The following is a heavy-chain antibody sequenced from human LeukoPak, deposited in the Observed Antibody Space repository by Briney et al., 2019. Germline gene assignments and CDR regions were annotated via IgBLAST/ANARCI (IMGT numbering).Heavy chain of an antibody. CDR1: GFTFSSYA. J-gene: IGHJ5*02. Sequence: PGGSLRLSCAASGFTFSSYAMSWIRQAPGKGLEWVSYISSSGSITYYADSVKGRFTISRDNAKNSLYLQMNSLRAEDTALYYCVCGSGSYWFDPWGQGTLVTVSS. CDR2: ISSSGSIT. V-gene: IGHV3-11*04. CDR3: VCGSGSYWFDP. D-gene: IGHD3-10*01.